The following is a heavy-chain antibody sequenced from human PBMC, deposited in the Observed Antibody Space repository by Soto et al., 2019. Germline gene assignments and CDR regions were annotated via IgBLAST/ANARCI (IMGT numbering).Heavy chain of an antibody. J-gene: IGHJ4*02. CDR3: ASIGYCSGGSCYSGRDFDY. Sequence: GGSLRLSCAASGFTFSSYSMNWVRQAPGKGLEWVSSISSSSSYIYYADSVKGRFTISRDNAKNSLYLQMNSLRAEDTAVYYCASIGYCSGGSCYSGRDFDYWGQGTLVTVSS. CDR1: GFTFSSYS. D-gene: IGHD2-15*01. V-gene: IGHV3-21*01. CDR2: ISSSSSYI.